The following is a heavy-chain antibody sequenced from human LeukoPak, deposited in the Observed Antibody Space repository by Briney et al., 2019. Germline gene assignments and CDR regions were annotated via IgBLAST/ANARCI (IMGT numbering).Heavy chain of an antibody. CDR1: GDSISSSGYY. D-gene: IGHD3-9*01. Sequence: SETLSLTCTVSGDSISSSGYYWGWIRQPPGKGLEWIGSIDYSGTTYYNPSLKSRVTISVDTSKNQFSLKLTSVTAADTAVYFCARGEDFERYYLAYWGQGTLVTVSS. CDR3: ARGEDFERYYLAY. V-gene: IGHV4-39*07. J-gene: IGHJ4*02. CDR2: IDYSGTT.